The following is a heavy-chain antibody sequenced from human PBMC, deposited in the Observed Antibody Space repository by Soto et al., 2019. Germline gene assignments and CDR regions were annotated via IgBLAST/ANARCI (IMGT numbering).Heavy chain of an antibody. Sequence: ASVKVSCKASGYTFTGYYMHWVRQAPGQGLEWMGWINPNSGGTNYAQKFQGRVTMTRDTSISTAYMELSRLRSDDTAVYYCARDQSPSSNMDYWGQGTLVTVYS. CDR1: GYTFTGYY. V-gene: IGHV1-2*02. J-gene: IGHJ4*02. D-gene: IGHD6-13*01. CDR3: ARDQSPSSNMDY. CDR2: INPNSGGT.